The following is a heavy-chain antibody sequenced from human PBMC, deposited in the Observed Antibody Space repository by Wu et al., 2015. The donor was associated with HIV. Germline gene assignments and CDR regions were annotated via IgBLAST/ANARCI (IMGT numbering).Heavy chain of an antibody. CDR1: GGTFSSYA. V-gene: IGHV1-69*12. D-gene: IGHD2-2*01. CDR3: ARDSGVVPADKDYYYGMDV. J-gene: IGHJ6*02. CDR2: IIPIFGTA. Sequence: QVQLVQSGAEVKKPGSSVKVSCKASGGTFSSYAISWVRQAPGQGLEWMGGIIPIFGTANYAQKFQGRVTITADESTSTAYMELRSLRSDDTAVYYCARDSGVVPADKDYYYGMDVWGQGTTVTVSS.